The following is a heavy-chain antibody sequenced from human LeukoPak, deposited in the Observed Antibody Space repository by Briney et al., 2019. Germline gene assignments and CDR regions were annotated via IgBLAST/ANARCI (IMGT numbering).Heavy chain of an antibody. Sequence: KTSETLSLTCTVSGVSISSYYWSWIRQPPGKGLEWIGYIYYSGSTNYNPSLKSRVTISVDTSKNQFSLKLSSVTAADTAVYYCARDLWYYYGSGSYSRGNAFDIWGQGTMVTVSS. CDR2: IYYSGST. J-gene: IGHJ3*02. CDR3: ARDLWYYYGSGSYSRGNAFDI. D-gene: IGHD3-10*01. CDR1: GVSISSYY. V-gene: IGHV4-59*01.